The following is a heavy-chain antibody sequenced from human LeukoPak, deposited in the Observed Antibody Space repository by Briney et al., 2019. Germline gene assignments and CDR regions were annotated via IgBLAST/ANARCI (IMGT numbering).Heavy chain of an antibody. CDR2: INSDGSST. D-gene: IGHD1-7*01. Sequence: QPGGSLRLSCAASGFSFSTYWMHWVRQAPGRGLVWVSRINSDGSSTSYADSVKGRSTLSRDNAKNTLYLQMNSLRAEDTAVYYCALGTKPLSYHFFDYWGQGALVTVSS. CDR3: ALGTKPLSYHFFDY. J-gene: IGHJ4*02. CDR1: GFSFSTYW. V-gene: IGHV3-74*01.